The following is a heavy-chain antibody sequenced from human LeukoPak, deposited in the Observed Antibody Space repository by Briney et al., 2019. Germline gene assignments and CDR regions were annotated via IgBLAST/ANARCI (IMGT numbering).Heavy chain of an antibody. CDR3: AKEQDPRVSAQPDY. Sequence: GGSLRLSCAASGFTFRNYGMHWVRQAPGKGLEWVAVISHEGSAKYYADSVEGRFTISRDNSKNTLNLQMNSLRAEDTAVYYCAKEQDPRVSAQPDYWGQGTLVTVSS. CDR1: GFTFRNYG. D-gene: IGHD6-13*01. CDR2: ISHEGSAK. J-gene: IGHJ4*02. V-gene: IGHV3-30*18.